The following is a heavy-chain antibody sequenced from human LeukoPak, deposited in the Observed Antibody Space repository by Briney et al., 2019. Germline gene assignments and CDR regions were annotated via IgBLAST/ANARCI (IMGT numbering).Heavy chain of an antibody. J-gene: IGHJ4*02. CDR2: IYTSGST. Sequence: SQTLSLTCTVSGGSISSGSYYWSWIRQPAGKGLEWIGRIYTSGSTNYNPSLKSRGTISVDTSKNQFSLKLSSVTAADTAVYYCARAFTMVRGVITPYYFDYWGQGTLVTVSS. CDR3: ARAFTMVRGVITPYYFDY. D-gene: IGHD3-10*01. CDR1: GGSISSGSYY. V-gene: IGHV4-61*02.